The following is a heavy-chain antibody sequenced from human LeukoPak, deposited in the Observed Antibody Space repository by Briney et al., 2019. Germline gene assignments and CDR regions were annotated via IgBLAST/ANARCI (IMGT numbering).Heavy chain of an antibody. J-gene: IGHJ4*02. CDR3: ARGPPRGYADY. D-gene: IGHD5-12*01. Sequence: APVKVSCKASGYTFTSYYMHWVRQAPGQGLEWMGIINPSGGSTSYAQKFQGGVTMTRDTSTSTVYMELSSLRSEDTAVYYCARGPPRGYADYWGQGTLVTVSS. V-gene: IGHV1-46*01. CDR1: GYTFTSYY. CDR2: INPSGGST.